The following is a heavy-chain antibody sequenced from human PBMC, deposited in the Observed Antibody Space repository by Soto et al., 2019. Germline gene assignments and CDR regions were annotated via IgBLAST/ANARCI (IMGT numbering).Heavy chain of an antibody. Sequence: QVRLQESGPRLVKPSETLSLTCTVSGGSIRNYYWSWIRQPPGKRLEWIAYVYYNGNTYYNPSLESRPTTSVDPSNNQFSLRLSSLTAADTAAYYCARDGRKVFDYWGQGALVTVSS. V-gene: IGHV4-59*01. J-gene: IGHJ4*02. CDR2: VYYNGNT. CDR3: ARDGRKVFDY. CDR1: GGSIRNYY.